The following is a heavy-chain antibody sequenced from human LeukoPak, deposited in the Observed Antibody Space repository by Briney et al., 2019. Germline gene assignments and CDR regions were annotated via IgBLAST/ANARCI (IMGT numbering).Heavy chain of an antibody. CDR3: AGGGGTFGGHGVVAY. CDR1: GGSFRGHY. D-gene: IGHD3-16*01. Sequence: SETLSLTCAVYGGSFRGHYWIWIRQSPGKGLEWIGEINHGGSTNYNPSLKSRVTISIDTSKNQFSLKLNSVTAADTAVYYCAGGGGTFGGHGVVAYWGQGPLVTVSS. J-gene: IGHJ4*02. V-gene: IGHV4-34*01. CDR2: INHGGST.